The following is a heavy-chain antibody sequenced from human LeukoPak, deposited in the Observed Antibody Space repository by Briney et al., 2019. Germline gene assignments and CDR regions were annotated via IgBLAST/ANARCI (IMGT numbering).Heavy chain of an antibody. J-gene: IGHJ6*03. CDR1: GFTFSSYG. CDR2: IRYDGSNK. V-gene: IGHV3-30*02. Sequence: GGSLRLSCAASGFTFSSYGMHWVRQAPGKGLEWVAFIRYDGSNKYYADSVKGRFTISRDNSKNTLYLQMNSLKTEDTAVYYCAREGRAVAGTGGFDYYYYYMDVWGKGTTVTISS. CDR3: AREGRAVAGTGGFDYYYYYMDV. D-gene: IGHD6-19*01.